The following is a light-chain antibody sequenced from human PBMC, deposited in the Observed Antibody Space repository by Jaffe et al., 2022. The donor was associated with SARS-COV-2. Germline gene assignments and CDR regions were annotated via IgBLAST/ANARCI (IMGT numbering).Light chain of an antibody. V-gene: IGKV3-20*01. J-gene: IGKJ1*01. CDR1: QSFSSNY. CDR3: QQYGSSPPT. CDR2: GAS. Sequence: EIVLAQSPGTLSLSPGERATLSCRASQSFSSNYLAWYQQKPGQAPRLLIYGASSRATGIPDRFSGSGSGTDFTLTISRLEPEDLAVYYCQQYGSSPPTFGHGTKVQIK.